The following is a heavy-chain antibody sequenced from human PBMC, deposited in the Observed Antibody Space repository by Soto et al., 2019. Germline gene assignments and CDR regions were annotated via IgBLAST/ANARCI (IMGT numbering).Heavy chain of an antibody. V-gene: IGHV4-34*01. J-gene: IGHJ3*02. Sequence: PSETLCLTCAVYGGSFSGYYWSWIRQPPGKGLEWIGEINHSGSTNYNPSLKSRVTISVDTSKNQFSLKLSSVTAADTAVYYCARSWGRVATIRRALDIWGQGTMVTVSS. CDR1: GGSFSGYY. D-gene: IGHD5-12*01. CDR3: ARSWGRVATIRRALDI. CDR2: INHSGST.